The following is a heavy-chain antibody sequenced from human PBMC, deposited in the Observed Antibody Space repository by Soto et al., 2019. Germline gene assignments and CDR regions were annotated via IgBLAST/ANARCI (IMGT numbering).Heavy chain of an antibody. D-gene: IGHD5-18*01. V-gene: IGHV4-61*01. Sequence: LCLTCNVSCDYVSMASCSWNWIRQPPGKGLEWLGHIHDFGTTKYNPSLKSRVTISLDTSKNQFSLRLSSVTAADTAVYYCAREERGYSYGLGDSWWGQGTLVTVSS. CDR1: CDYVSMASCS. CDR3: AREERGYSYGLGDSW. J-gene: IGHJ4*02. CDR2: IHDFGTT.